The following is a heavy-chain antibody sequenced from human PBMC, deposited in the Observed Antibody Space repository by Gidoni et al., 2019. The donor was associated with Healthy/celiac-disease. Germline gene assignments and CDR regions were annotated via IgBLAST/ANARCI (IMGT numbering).Heavy chain of an antibody. Sequence: QVQLVQSGAEVKKPGSSVKVSCKAYGGTFSSYAISWVRQAPGQGLEWMGGCIPIFGTANYAQKFPGRVTITADESTSTAYMELSSLRSEDTAVYYCASQPLGYYYDSGWFDPWGQGTLVTVSS. CDR1: GGTFSSYA. D-gene: IGHD3-22*01. J-gene: IGHJ5*02. V-gene: IGHV1-69*01. CDR3: ASQPLGYYYDSGWFDP. CDR2: CIPIFGTA.